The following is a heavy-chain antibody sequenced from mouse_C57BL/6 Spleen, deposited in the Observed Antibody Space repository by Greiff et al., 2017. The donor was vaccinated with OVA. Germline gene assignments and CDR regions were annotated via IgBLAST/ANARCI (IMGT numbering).Heavy chain of an antibody. J-gene: IGHJ4*01. CDR2: ISSGGSYT. CDR3: ARLPRGYAMDY. V-gene: IGHV5-6*01. Sequence: EVKLVESGGDLVKPGGSLKLSCAASGFTFSSYGMSWVRQTPDKRLEWVATISSGGSYTYYPDSVKGRFTISRDNAKNTLYLQISSLKSEDTAMYYCARLPRGYAMDYWGQGTSVTVSS. CDR1: GFTFSSYG.